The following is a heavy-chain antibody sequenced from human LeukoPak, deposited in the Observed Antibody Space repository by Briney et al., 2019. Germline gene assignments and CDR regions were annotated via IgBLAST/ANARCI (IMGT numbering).Heavy chain of an antibody. CDR3: ARDLTVTTMDY. J-gene: IGHJ4*02. CDR2: ISGSSNYI. D-gene: IGHD4-17*01. CDR1: GFTFSNYK. V-gene: IGHV3-21*06. Sequence: GGSLRLSCAASGFTFSNYKMNWVRQAPGKGLEWVSFISGSSNYIYYADSLKGRFTISRDNAKNSLFLQMNSLRAEDTAVYYCARDLTVTTMDYWGQGTLVTVSS.